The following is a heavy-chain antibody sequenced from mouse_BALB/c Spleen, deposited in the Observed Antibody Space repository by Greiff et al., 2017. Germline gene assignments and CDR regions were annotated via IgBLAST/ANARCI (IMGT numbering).Heavy chain of an antibody. CDR2: IDPANGNT. D-gene: IGHD2-2*01. CDR3: ASRTPCGDDGAWFAY. Sequence: EVQLQQSGAELVKPGASVKLSCTASGFNIKDTYMHWVKQRPEQGLEWIGRIDPANGNTKYDPKFQGKATITADTSSNTAYLQLSSLTSEDTAVYYCASRTPCGDDGAWFAYWGQGTLVTVSA. V-gene: IGHV14-3*02. J-gene: IGHJ3*01. CDR1: GFNIKDTY.